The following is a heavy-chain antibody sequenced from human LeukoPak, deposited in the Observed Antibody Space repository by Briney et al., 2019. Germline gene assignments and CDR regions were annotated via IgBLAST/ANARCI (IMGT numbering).Heavy chain of an antibody. J-gene: IGHJ4*02. CDR3: ARVPMYYFDY. CDR2: INHSGST. V-gene: IGHV4-34*01. Sequence: SETLSLTCAVYGGSFSGYYWSWIRQPPGKGLEWIGEINHSGSTNYNPSLKSRVTISVDTSKNQFSLKLSSVAAADTAVYYCARVPMYYFDYWGQGTLVTVSS. CDR1: GGSFSGYY.